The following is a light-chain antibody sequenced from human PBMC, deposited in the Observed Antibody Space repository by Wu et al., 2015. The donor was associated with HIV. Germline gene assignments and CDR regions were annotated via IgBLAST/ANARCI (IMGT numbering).Light chain of an antibody. Sequence: EIEMTQSPATLSVSPGERATLSCRASQSVSSYLAWYQQKPGQAPRLLIYDASNRATGIPARFSGSGSGTDFTLTINSLEPEDFAVYYCQQLSNWPRYSFGQGTKLEIK. CDR2: DAS. CDR3: QQLSNWPRYS. CDR1: QSVSSY. V-gene: IGKV3-11*01. J-gene: IGKJ2*03.